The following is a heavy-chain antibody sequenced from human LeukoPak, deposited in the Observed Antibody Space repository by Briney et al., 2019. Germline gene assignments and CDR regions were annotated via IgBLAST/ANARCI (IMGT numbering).Heavy chain of an antibody. V-gene: IGHV3-53*01. CDR2: IYSGGAT. J-gene: IGHJ4*02. CDR1: GFTVSNSY. Sequence: PGGSLRLSCAASGFTVSNSYMSWVRQAPGKGLEWVSVIYSGGATYYADSVKGRFTISRDNSKNTLYLQMNSLRAKDTAVYYCARVHYYLLNAYSFDYWGQGTLVTVSS. CDR3: ARVHYYLLNAYSFDY. D-gene: IGHD3-9*01.